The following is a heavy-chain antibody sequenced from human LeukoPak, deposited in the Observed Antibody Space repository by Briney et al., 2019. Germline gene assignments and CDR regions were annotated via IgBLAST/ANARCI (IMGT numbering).Heavy chain of an antibody. V-gene: IGHV3-15*01. Sequence: GGSLRLSCAASGFTFSSYWMSWVRQAPGKGLEWVGRIKSKTDGGTTDYAAPVKGRFTISRDDSKNTLYLQMNSLKTEDTAVYYCTTDYYYDSSGYYYVNYWGQGTLVTVSS. D-gene: IGHD3-22*01. CDR2: IKSKTDGGTT. J-gene: IGHJ4*02. CDR3: TTDYYYDSSGYYYVNY. CDR1: GFTFSSYW.